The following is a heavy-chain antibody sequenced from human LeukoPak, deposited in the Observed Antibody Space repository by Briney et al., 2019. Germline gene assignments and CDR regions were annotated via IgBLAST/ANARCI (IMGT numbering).Heavy chain of an antibody. CDR1: GGSISSGGYS. CDR2: IYHSGST. J-gene: IGHJ4*02. Sequence: PSETLSLTCAVSGGSISSGGYSWSWIRQPPGKGLEWIGYIYHSGSTYYNPSLKSQVTISVDRSKNQFSLKLSSVTAADTAVYYCARELGVYDGDFFDYWGQGTLVTVSS. D-gene: IGHD2-8*02. V-gene: IGHV4-30-2*01. CDR3: ARELGVYDGDFFDY.